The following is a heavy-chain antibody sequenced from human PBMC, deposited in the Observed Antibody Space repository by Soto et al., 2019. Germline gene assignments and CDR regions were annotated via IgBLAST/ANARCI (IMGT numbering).Heavy chain of an antibody. J-gene: IGHJ5*02. CDR2: MNPNSGNK. CDR1: GYTFTSYD. D-gene: IGHD2-2*01. CDR3: ARGGRYCSSTSCYGGWDWFDP. V-gene: IGHV1-8*01. Sequence: QVQLVQSGAEVKKPGASVKVSCKASGYTFTSYDINWVRQATGQGLEWMGWMNPNSGNKGYAQKVQGRVTMTRNTSISTAYMELSSLRSEDTAVYYCARGGRYCSSTSCYGGWDWFDPWGQGTLVTVSS.